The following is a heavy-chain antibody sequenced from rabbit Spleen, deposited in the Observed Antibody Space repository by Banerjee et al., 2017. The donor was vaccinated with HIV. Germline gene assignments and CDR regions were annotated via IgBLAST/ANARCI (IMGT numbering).Heavy chain of an antibody. J-gene: IGHJ4*01. V-gene: IGHV1S40*01. CDR1: GFSFGDRDV. CDR2: INASTGKP. Sequence: QSLEESGGGLVQPEGSLTLTCKASGFSFGDRDVMCWVRQAPGKGLEWIACINASTGKPVYATWASGRFTISRTSSTTVTLRMTSLTAADRATYFCARDLVGVIGRNFYLWGPGTLVTVS. D-gene: IGHD1-1*01. CDR3: ARDLVGVIGRNFYL.